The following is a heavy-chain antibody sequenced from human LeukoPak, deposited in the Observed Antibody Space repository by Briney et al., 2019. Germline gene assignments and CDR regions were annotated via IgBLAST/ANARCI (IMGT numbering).Heavy chain of an antibody. D-gene: IGHD5-18*01. CDR3: ARGMVRIQLWLPYYYMDV. V-gene: IGHV3-30-3*01. Sequence: GGSLRLSCAASGFTFSSYAMHWVRQAPGKGLEWVAVIPYDGSNKYYADSVKGRFTISRDNSKNTLYLQMNSLRAEDTAVYYCARGMVRIQLWLPYYYMDVWGKGTTVTVSS. CDR2: IPYDGSNK. J-gene: IGHJ6*03. CDR1: GFTFSSYA.